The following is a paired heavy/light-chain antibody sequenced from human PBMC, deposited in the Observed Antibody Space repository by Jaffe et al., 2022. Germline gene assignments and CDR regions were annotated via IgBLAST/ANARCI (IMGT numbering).Heavy chain of an antibody. Sequence: EVQLVQSGEEVKRAGESLKISCMGSGYRFTSYWIGWVRQMPGKGLEWMGIIYPGDSETRYSPSFQGQVTISVDKSLNTAYLQWDSLKASDTAMYYCARHRTSVVTGYYGSRSAYNGNDGFDIWGQGTMVTVSS. CDR3: ARHRTSVVTGYYGSRSAYNGNDGFDI. D-gene: IGHD3-9*01. CDR2: IYPGDSET. CDR1: GYRFTSYW. J-gene: IGHJ3*02. V-gene: IGHV5-51*01.
Light chain of an antibody. CDR1: SSNIGNNY. J-gene: IGLJ2*01. Sequence: QSVLTQPPSVSAAPGQKVTISCSGSSSNIGNNYVSWYQQLPGTAPKLLIYDNNKRPSGIPDRFSGSKSGTSATLGITGLQTGDEADYYCGTWDGSLSAVVFGGGTKLTVL. CDR3: GTWDGSLSAVV. V-gene: IGLV1-51*01. CDR2: DNN.